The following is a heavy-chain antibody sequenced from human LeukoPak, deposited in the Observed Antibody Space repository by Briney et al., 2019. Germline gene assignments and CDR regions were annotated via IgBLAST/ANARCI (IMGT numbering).Heavy chain of an antibody. CDR3: ARDHSSGWYDAFDI. Sequence: GSLRLSCAASGFTVRSNYMSCVRQAPGKGLEWIGYIYYSGSTNYNPSLKSRVTISVDTSKNQFSLKLSSVTAADTAVYYCARDHSSGWYDAFDIWGQGTMVTDSS. V-gene: IGHV4-59*02. D-gene: IGHD6-19*01. J-gene: IGHJ3*02. CDR1: GFTVRSNY. CDR2: IYYSGST.